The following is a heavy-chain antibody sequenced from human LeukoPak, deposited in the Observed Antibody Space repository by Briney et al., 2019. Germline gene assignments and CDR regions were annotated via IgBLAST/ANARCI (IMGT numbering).Heavy chain of an antibody. CDR1: GYTFTGYY. J-gene: IGHJ4*02. Sequence: ASLKVSCKASGYTFTGYYMHWVRQAPGQGLEWMGRINPNSGGTNYAQKFQGRVTMTRDTSISTAYMELSRLRSDDTAVYYCARGPFIVVVTDRFDYWGQGTLVTVSS. CDR3: ARGPFIVVVTDRFDY. V-gene: IGHV1-2*06. CDR2: INPNSGGT. D-gene: IGHD2-21*02.